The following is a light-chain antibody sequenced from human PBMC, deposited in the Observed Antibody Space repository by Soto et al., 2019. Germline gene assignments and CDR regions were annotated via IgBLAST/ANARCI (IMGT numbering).Light chain of an antibody. J-gene: IGKJ1*01. V-gene: IGKV1-5*01. CDR2: GAS. CDR1: QSIRHY. Sequence: IQMTQSPPTLSASVGDRVTITCRASQSIRHYLAWYQQMPGKAPKLLIYGASTLQSGVPSRFSGSGSGTEFTLTISSLQPYDFGTYFCQHHNSYSQTFGQGTNVDIK. CDR3: QHHNSYSQT.